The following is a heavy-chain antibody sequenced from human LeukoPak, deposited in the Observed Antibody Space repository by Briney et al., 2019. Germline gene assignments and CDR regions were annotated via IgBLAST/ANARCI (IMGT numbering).Heavy chain of an antibody. V-gene: IGHV3-7*01. Sequence: QAGGSLRLSCAASGFTFSSYWMSWVRQAPGKGLEWVANIKQDGSEKYYVDSVKGRFTISRDNAKNSLYLQMNSLRAEDTAVCYCARDFDYDSSGYSFDYWGQGTLVTVSS. CDR2: IKQDGSEK. CDR1: GFTFSSYW. D-gene: IGHD3-22*01. J-gene: IGHJ4*02. CDR3: ARDFDYDSSGYSFDY.